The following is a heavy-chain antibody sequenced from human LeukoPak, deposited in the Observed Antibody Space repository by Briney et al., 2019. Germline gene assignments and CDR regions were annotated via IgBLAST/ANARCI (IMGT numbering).Heavy chain of an antibody. CDR3: AMYRKRAWYPLVDY. Sequence: PGGSLRLSCAVSGFTFSNYYMKWIRQAPGKGLEWISYISSSGSTKYYADSVKGRFTISRDNAKNSLYLQMNSLRAEDTAVYYCAMYRKRAWYPLVDYWGQGTLVTVSS. CDR1: GFTFSNYY. J-gene: IGHJ4*02. V-gene: IGHV3-11*01. D-gene: IGHD6-13*01. CDR2: ISSSGSTK.